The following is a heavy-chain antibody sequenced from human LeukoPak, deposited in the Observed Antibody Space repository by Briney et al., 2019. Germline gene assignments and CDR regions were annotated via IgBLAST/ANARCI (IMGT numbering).Heavy chain of an antibody. CDR1: GGSISSYY. J-gene: IGHJ4*02. Sequence: SETLSLTCTVSGGSISSYYWSWIRQPPGKGLEWIGYIYDSGSTNYNPSLKSRVTISVDTSKNQFSLKPSSVTAADTAVYYCARGSYCSGGSCSHFDYWGQGTLVTVSS. CDR2: IYDSGST. D-gene: IGHD2-15*01. CDR3: ARGSYCSGGSCSHFDY. V-gene: IGHV4-59*01.